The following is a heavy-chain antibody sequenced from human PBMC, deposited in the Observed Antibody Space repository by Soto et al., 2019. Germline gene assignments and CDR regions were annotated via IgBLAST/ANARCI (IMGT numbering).Heavy chain of an antibody. CDR3: ARGPSGFDP. V-gene: IGHV3-48*01. CDR2: ISSDSTTI. Sequence: EVQLVESGGGLVQPGGSLRLSCAASGFAFSGYSMNWVRQAPGKGLKWVSYISSDSTTIYYADSVKGRFTISRDNAKNSLYLQMNSLTVEDTAVYYCARGPSGFDPWGQGTLVTVSS. CDR1: GFAFSGYS. J-gene: IGHJ5*02.